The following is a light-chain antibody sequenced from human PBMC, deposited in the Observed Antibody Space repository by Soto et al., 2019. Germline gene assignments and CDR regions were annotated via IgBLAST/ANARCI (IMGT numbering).Light chain of an antibody. Sequence: DIQMTQSPSTLSASVGDRVTITCRASQSISSWLAWYQPKPGKAPKLLIYDASYLERGVPSRFSGSGSGTEFTLTISSLQPDDLATYYCQQDNSFWTFGQGTKVEI. J-gene: IGKJ1*01. V-gene: IGKV1-5*01. CDR1: QSISSW. CDR2: DAS. CDR3: QQDNSFWT.